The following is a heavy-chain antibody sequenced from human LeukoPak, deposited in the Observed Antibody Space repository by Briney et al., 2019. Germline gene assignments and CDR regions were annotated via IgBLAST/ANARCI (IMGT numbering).Heavy chain of an antibody. CDR2: ISSSGITI. J-gene: IGHJ5*02. CDR3: AKGAAAPGDNWFDP. CDR1: GFIFSDYY. V-gene: IGHV3-11*01. D-gene: IGHD6-13*01. Sequence: PGGSLRLSCAASGFIFSDYYMSWIRQAPGKGLEWVSYISSSGITIYYADSVKGRFTISRDNAKNSLYLQMNSLRAEDTAVYYCAKGAAAPGDNWFDPWGQGTLVTVSS.